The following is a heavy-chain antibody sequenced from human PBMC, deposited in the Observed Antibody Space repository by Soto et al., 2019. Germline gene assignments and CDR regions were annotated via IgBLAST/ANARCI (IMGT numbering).Heavy chain of an antibody. J-gene: IGHJ4*02. Sequence: SGPTLVNPTQTLTLTCTFSGFSLSTSGVGVGRIRQPPGKALEWLALIYWDDDKRYSPSLKSRLTITKDTSKNQVVLTMTNMDPVDTATYYCAHSRITMVRGVKGSYYFDYWGQGTLVTVAS. V-gene: IGHV2-5*02. CDR3: AHSRITMVRGVKGSYYFDY. CDR2: IYWDDDK. D-gene: IGHD3-10*01. CDR1: GFSLSTSGVG.